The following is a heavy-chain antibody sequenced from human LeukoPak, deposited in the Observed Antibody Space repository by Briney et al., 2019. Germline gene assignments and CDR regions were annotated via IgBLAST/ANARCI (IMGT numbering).Heavy chain of an antibody. Sequence: ASVKVSCKASGGTFSSYAISWVRQAPGQGLEWMGGIIPIFGTANYAQKFQGRVTITADESTSTAYMELSSLRSEDTAVYYCARSIHHYYDSSGYLAGDWGQGTLVTVSS. D-gene: IGHD3-22*01. CDR2: IIPIFGTA. J-gene: IGHJ4*02. V-gene: IGHV1-69*01. CDR1: GGTFSSYA. CDR3: ARSIHHYYDSSGYLAGD.